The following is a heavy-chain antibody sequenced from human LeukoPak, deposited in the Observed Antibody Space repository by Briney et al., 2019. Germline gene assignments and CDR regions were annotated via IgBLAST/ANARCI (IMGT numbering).Heavy chain of an antibody. J-gene: IGHJ4*02. Sequence: GGSLRLSRAASGFIFSSYNMNWVRQAPGKGLEWVSSISSSSTYIYYGDSVKGRFSISRDNAKNSLYLQMNSLRAEDTAVYYCARDGYSSSSFDFWGQGTLVTVSS. CDR1: GFIFSSYN. V-gene: IGHV3-21*01. D-gene: IGHD6-6*01. CDR3: ARDGYSSSSFDF. CDR2: ISSSSTYI.